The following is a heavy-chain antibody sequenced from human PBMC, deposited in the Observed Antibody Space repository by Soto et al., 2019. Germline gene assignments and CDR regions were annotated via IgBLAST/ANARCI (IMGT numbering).Heavy chain of an antibody. V-gene: IGHV3-13*01. CDR2: IGTAGDT. CDR1: GFTFSSYD. J-gene: IGHJ4*02. Sequence: PGGSLGLSCAASGFTFSSYDMHWVRQATGKGLEWVSAIGTAGDTYYPGSVKGRFTISRENAKNSLYLQMNSLRAGDTAVYYCARQSSSSDSLDYWGQGTLVTVSS. D-gene: IGHD6-6*01. CDR3: ARQSSSSDSLDY.